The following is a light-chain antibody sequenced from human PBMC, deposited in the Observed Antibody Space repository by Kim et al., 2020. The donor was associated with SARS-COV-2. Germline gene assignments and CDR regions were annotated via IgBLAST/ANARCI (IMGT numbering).Light chain of an antibody. CDR3: CSFGSPYIFRM. CDR2: DVN. CDR1: SNDIYGSYY. V-gene: IGLV2-11*03. J-gene: IGLJ3*02. Sequence: SVTISGSGISNDIYGSYYVSLYQQHPGRAPKVMIYDVNKRPSGVPDRFSGSRSGNTASLTISELQAEDEADYYCCSFGSPYIFRMFGGGTQLTVL.